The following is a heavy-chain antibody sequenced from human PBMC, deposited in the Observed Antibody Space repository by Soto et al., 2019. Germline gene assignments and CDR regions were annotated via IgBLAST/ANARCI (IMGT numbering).Heavy chain of an antibody. V-gene: IGHV3-15*07. CDR1: GFTFSNAW. CDR3: SRANWNDGSYYYYGMDV. CDR2: IKSKTDGGTT. J-gene: IGHJ6*02. D-gene: IGHD1-1*01. Sequence: GGSLRLSCAASGFTFSNAWMNWVRQAPGKGLEWVGRIKSKTDGGTTDYAAPVKGRFTISRDDSKNTLYLQMNSLKTEDTAVYYCSRANWNDGSYYYYGMDVWGQGTTVTVSS.